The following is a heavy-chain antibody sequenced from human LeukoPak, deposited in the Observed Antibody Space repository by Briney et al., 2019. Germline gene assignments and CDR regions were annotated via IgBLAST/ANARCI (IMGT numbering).Heavy chain of an antibody. Sequence: VGSLRLSCTASGLTFSTSGFNWVRQAPGKGLEWVASIGPTGSDRYHADSIKGRFTISRDNANNFLFLQMNSLRAEDAAVYYCATETNGSHYDYWGQGTLLTVSS. D-gene: IGHD1-14*01. CDR2: IGPTGSDR. J-gene: IGHJ4*02. V-gene: IGHV3-21*06. CDR3: ATETNGSHYDY. CDR1: GLTFSTSG.